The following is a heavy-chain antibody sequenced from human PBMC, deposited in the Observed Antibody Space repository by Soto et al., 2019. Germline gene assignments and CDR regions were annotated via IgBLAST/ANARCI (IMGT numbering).Heavy chain of an antibody. V-gene: IGHV4-59*01. D-gene: IGHD7-27*01. CDR2: IYYSGST. CDR3: ARDLGIGADYYYYMDV. Sequence: SETLSLTCTVSGGSISSYYWSWIRQPPGKGLEWIGYIYYSGSTNYNPSLKSRVTISVDTSKNQFSLKLSSVTAADTAVYYCARDLGIGADYYYYMDVWGKGTTVTVSS. J-gene: IGHJ6*03. CDR1: GGSISSYY.